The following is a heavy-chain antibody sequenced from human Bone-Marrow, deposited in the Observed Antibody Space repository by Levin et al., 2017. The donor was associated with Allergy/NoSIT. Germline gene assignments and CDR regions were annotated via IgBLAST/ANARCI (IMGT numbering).Heavy chain of an antibody. CDR3: ARNWRSAFDI. Sequence: PGGSLLLSFSSSFFPFLLSFLLFFLPSPFPFLSFVANTKNDGTEKYYVDSVRGRFTLSRDNAKNSVYLHMTSLRVDDTAVYYCARNWRSAFDIWGQGTMVTVSS. CDR1: FFPFLLSF. V-gene: IGHV3-7*04. D-gene: IGHD2-8*02. J-gene: IGHJ3*02. CDR2: TKNDGTEK.